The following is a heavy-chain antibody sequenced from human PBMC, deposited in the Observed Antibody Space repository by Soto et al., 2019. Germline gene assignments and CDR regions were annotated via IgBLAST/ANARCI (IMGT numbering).Heavy chain of an antibody. D-gene: IGHD4-17*01. V-gene: IGHV4-59*01. CDR3: AREGGNTVLYGMDV. Sequence: PSETLSLTCTVSGGSISSYYWSWIRQPPGKGLEWIGYIYYSGSTNYNPSLKSRVTISVDTSKNQFSLKLSSVTAADTAVYYCAREGGNTVLYGMDVWGQGTTVTVSS. J-gene: IGHJ6*02. CDR2: IYYSGST. CDR1: GGSISSYY.